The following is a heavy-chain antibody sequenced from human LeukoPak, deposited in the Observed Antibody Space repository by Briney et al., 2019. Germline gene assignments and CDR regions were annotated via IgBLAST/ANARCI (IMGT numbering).Heavy chain of an antibody. D-gene: IGHD6-13*01. Sequence: PSETLSLTCAVYGGSLSGYYWSWIRQPPGKGLEWIGEINHSGSTNYNPSLKSRVTISVDTSKNQFSLKLSSVTAADTAVYYCARGKTRFYSSSCPLDYWGQGTLVTVSS. CDR2: INHSGST. CDR3: ARGKTRFYSSSCPLDY. V-gene: IGHV4-34*01. CDR1: GGSLSGYY. J-gene: IGHJ4*02.